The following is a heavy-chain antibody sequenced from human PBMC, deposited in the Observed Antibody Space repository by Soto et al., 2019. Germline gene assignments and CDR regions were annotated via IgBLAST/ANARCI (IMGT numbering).Heavy chain of an antibody. V-gene: IGHV3-7*01. CDR1: GLTFSSHW. D-gene: IGHD2-2*01. Sequence: GGSLRRSCSASGLTFSSHWMSWVRQAPGKGREWVANIKEDGSEKYYVDFVKGRFTIYSDNAKNSLYLQMNSLRAEDTALQYCARDGVAVPDASPYPYYGMDVWGQGTTVTVYS. CDR3: ARDGVAVPDASPYPYYGMDV. CDR2: IKEDGSEK. J-gene: IGHJ6*02.